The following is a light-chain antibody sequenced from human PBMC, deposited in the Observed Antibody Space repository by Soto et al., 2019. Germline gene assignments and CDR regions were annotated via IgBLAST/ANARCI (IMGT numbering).Light chain of an antibody. CDR2: EVT. CDR1: SSDIGTNNY. CDR3: SSYSSSSTPWI. Sequence: QSALTQPASVSGSPGQSITISCTGTSSDIGTNNYVAWYQQHPGKVPKLIIYEVTSRPSGVSNRFSASKSGNTASLTISGLQAEDEADYHCSSYSSSSTPWIFGGGTKVTVL. V-gene: IGLV2-14*01. J-gene: IGLJ2*01.